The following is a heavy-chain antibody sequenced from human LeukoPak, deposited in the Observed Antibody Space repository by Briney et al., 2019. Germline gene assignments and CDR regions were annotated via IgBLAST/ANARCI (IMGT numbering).Heavy chain of an antibody. CDR1: DGSISSYY. D-gene: IGHD3-22*01. J-gene: IGHJ3*02. Sequence: SETLSLTCTVSDGSISSYYWSWIRQPPGKGLEWIGYIYYSGSTNYNPSLKSRVTISVDTSKNQFSLKLSSVTAADTAVYYCARDTGYYYDSSPLRGDAFDIWGQGTMVTVSS. CDR3: ARDTGYYYDSSPLRGDAFDI. V-gene: IGHV4-59*01. CDR2: IYYSGST.